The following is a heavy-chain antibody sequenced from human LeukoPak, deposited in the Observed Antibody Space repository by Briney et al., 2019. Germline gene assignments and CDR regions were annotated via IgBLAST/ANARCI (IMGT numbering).Heavy chain of an antibody. D-gene: IGHD2-2*01. J-gene: IGHJ6*03. CDR3: ARQYDSYFYYYLDL. CDR2: IYTSGST. CDR1: GGSISSYY. V-gene: IGHV4-4*07. Sequence: PSETLSLTCTVSGGSISSYYWSWIRQPAGKGLEWIGRIYTSGSTNYNPPLKSRVTMSVDTSRNQFSLKLSFVTAADTAVYYCARQYDSYFYYYLDLWGTGTTVTVSS.